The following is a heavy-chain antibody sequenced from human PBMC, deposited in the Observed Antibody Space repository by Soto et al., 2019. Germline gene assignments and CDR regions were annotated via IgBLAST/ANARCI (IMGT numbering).Heavy chain of an antibody. Sequence: PGGSLRLSCAGSGFTFTSYWMHWVRQAPGKGLVWVSRINEDGSRTDYADSVKGRFTISRDNAKNTLFLQMNSLRAEDTAVYYCAKDLRGPYDSWGQGTLVTVSS. J-gene: IGHJ4*02. CDR2: INEDGSRT. CDR3: AKDLRGPYDS. V-gene: IGHV3-74*01. CDR1: GFTFTSYW. D-gene: IGHD3-10*01.